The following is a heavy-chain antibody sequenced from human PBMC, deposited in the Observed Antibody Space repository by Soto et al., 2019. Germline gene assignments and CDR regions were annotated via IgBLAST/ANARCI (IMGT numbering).Heavy chain of an antibody. J-gene: IGHJ6*02. CDR3: ARDIAAAGQSTFYYYGMNV. CDR2: IWYDGSNK. CDR1: GFSFRSYA. D-gene: IGHD6-13*01. Sequence: QVQLVESGGGVVQPGRSLKLSCAASGFSFRSYAMHWVRQAPGKGLEWVAVIWYDGSNKYYADSVKGRFTISRDNSKNTLYLQMNSLRVEDTAVYSCARDIAAAGQSTFYYYGMNVWGQGTTVTVSS. V-gene: IGHV3-33*01.